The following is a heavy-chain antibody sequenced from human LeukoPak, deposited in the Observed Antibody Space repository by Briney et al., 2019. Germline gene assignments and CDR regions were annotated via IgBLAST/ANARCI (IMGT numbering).Heavy chain of an antibody. D-gene: IGHD3-10*01. CDR3: ARKGGSGSYYKVYYYYGMDV. V-gene: IGHV3-48*03. CDR2: ISSSGSTI. CDR1: GFTFSSYE. Sequence: PGGSLRLSCAASGFTFSSYEMNWVRQAPGKGLEWVSYISSSGSTIYYADSVKGRFTIPRDNAKNSLYLQMNSLRAEDTAVYYCARKGGSGSYYKVYYYYGMDVWGQGTTVTVSS. J-gene: IGHJ6*02.